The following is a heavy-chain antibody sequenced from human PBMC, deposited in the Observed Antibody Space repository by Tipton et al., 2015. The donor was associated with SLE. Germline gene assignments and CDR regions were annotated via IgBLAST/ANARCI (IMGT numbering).Heavy chain of an antibody. CDR3: AGRRREWDHGKAFDI. V-gene: IGHV4-39*07. Sequence: TLSLTCTVSGGSISSSSYYWGWIRQPPGKGLEWIGSVYYSGSTYYNPSLKSRVTISVDTSKNQFSLKLSSVTAADTAVYYCAGRRREWDHGKAFDIWGQGTMVTVSS. J-gene: IGHJ3*02. CDR2: VYYSGST. D-gene: IGHD1-26*01. CDR1: GGSISSSSYY.